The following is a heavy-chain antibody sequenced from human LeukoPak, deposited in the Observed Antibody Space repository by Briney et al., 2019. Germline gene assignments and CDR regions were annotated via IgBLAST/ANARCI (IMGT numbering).Heavy chain of an antibody. CDR3: VKDLYKGDSASWYFFHY. Sequence: GGSLRLSCSASGFILSDYAMHWVRQAPGKGLEYVSAISANGGSTYYADSVKGRFTISRDTSKNTLYLQMSSLRAEDTAMYHCVKDLYKGDSASWYFFHYWGQGTLVTVSS. CDR2: ISANGGST. CDR1: GFILSDYA. D-gene: IGHD6-13*01. J-gene: IGHJ4*02. V-gene: IGHV3-64D*06.